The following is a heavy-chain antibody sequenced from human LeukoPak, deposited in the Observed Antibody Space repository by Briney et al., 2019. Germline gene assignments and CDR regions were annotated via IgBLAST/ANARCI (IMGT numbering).Heavy chain of an antibody. CDR1: GYTFTSYG. Sequence: ASVKVSCKASGYTFTSYGMSWVRQAPGQGLEWMGWISAYNGNTNYAQKLQGRVTMTTDTSTSTAYMELRSLRSDDTAVYYCARDGDCSSTSCYDLWGQGTLLTVSS. CDR3: ARDGDCSSTSCYDL. V-gene: IGHV1-18*04. CDR2: ISAYNGNT. D-gene: IGHD2-2*01. J-gene: IGHJ5*02.